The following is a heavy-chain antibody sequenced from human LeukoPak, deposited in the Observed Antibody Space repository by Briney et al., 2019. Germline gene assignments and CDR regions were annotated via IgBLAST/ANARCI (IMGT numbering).Heavy chain of an antibody. D-gene: IGHD3-10*01. CDR2: INHSGST. CDR3: ARYGSGMHGMDV. Sequence: SETLSLTCAVYGGSFSGYYWSWIRHPPGKGLEWIGEINHSGSTNYNPSLKSRVTISVDTSKNQFSLKLSSVTAADTAVYYCARYGSGMHGMDVWGKGTTVTVSS. J-gene: IGHJ6*04. V-gene: IGHV4-34*01. CDR1: GGSFSGYY.